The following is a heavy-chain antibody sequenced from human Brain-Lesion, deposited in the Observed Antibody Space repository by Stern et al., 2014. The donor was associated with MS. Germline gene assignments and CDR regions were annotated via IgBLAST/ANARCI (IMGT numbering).Heavy chain of an antibody. J-gene: IGHJ6*02. CDR2: IFNSGRT. CDR3: ARGRVVPGFQYYATDV. CDR1: GGSISSGGYY. Sequence: VQLVESGPGLVKPSQTLSLSCTVSGGSISSGGYYWSWIRQPAGKGLEWIGRIFNSGRTSYNPSLKSRVTIPIDPSKNQFSLRLNSMTAADTAVYYCARGRVVPGFQYYATDVWGQGTTVIVSS. V-gene: IGHV4-61*02. D-gene: IGHD2-2*01.